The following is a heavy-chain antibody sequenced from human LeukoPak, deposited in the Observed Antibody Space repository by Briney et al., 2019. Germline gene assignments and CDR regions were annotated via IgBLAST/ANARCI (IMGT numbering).Heavy chain of an antibody. J-gene: IGHJ4*02. Sequence: SETLSLTCTVSGGSISSYYWSWIRQPPGKGLEWIGCIYYSGSTNYNPSLKSRVTISVDTSKNQFSLKLSSVTAADTAVYYCATGRAYSSVDYWGQGTLVTVSS. D-gene: IGHD6-19*01. CDR2: IYYSGST. CDR1: GGSISSYY. CDR3: ATGRAYSSVDY. V-gene: IGHV4-59*01.